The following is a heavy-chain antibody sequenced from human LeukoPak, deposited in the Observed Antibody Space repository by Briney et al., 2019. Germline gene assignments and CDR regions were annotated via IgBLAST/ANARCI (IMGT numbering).Heavy chain of an antibody. J-gene: IGHJ4*02. Sequence: SETLSLTCAVYGGSFSGYYWSWIRQHPGKGLEWLGEINHSGSTNYNPSLKSRATISVDTSKNQFSLKLSSVTAADTAVYYCARGCYDYVWGSYRKPHYFDYWGQGTLVAVSS. V-gene: IGHV4-34*01. D-gene: IGHD3-16*02. CDR3: ARGCYDYVWGSYRKPHYFDY. CDR1: GGSFSGYY. CDR2: INHSGST.